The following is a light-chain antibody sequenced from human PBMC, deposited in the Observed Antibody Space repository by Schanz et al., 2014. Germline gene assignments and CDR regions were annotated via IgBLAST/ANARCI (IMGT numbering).Light chain of an antibody. J-gene: IGKJ1*01. CDR2: AAS. CDR3: QQSYNTRWT. CDR1: QSISNF. V-gene: IGKV1-39*01. Sequence: DIQMPQSPSSLSASVGDRVTITCRASQSISNFLNWYQQKPGKAPKLLIYAASSLQSGVPSRFSGSGSGTDFTLTISSLQPEDFATYYCQQSYNTRWTFGQGTKVEIK.